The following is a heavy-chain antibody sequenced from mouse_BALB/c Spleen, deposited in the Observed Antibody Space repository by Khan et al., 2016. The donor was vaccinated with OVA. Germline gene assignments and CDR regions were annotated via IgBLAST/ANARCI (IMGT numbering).Heavy chain of an antibody. Sequence: EVQLQESGPSLVQPSQTLSHTCSVTGDSISSGYWSWIRKFPGNKLEYMGYMISSGYTYYNPSLKSRISITRHTSKNQYYLQLNSVTTEDTATYYCARSTYRYAFAYWGQGTLVTVSA. CDR3: ARSTYRYAFAY. CDR2: MISSGYT. J-gene: IGHJ3*01. D-gene: IGHD2-14*01. V-gene: IGHV3-8*02. CDR1: GDSISSGY.